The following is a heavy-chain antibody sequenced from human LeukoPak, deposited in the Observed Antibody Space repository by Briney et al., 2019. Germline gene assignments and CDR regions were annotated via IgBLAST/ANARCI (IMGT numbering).Heavy chain of an antibody. Sequence: GGSLRLSCAASGLTFSHYYMSWIRQAPGKGLEWVSYISSSGSTIYYADSEKGRFTISRDNAKNSLYRQMNSLRAEDTAVYYCARDRDYGDDEHPVDYWGPGTLVTVSS. D-gene: IGHD4-17*01. J-gene: IGHJ4*02. CDR3: ARDRDYGDDEHPVDY. CDR2: ISSSGSTI. CDR1: GLTFSHYY. V-gene: IGHV3-11*01.